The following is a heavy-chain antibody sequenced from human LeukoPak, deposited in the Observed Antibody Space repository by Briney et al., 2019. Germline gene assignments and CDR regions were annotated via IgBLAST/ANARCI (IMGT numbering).Heavy chain of an antibody. Sequence: PGRSLRLSCAASGFSFSSYAMHWVRQAPGKGLEWASTTSAGGSSTYYADSVKGRFTISRDNAKNSLYLHMNSLRAEDTAVYYCARDPNRYYYGSGSYSAFDCWGQGTLVTVSS. CDR1: GFSFSSYA. CDR3: ARDPNRYYYGSGSYSAFDC. J-gene: IGHJ4*02. D-gene: IGHD3-10*01. CDR2: TSAGGSST. V-gene: IGHV3-21*01.